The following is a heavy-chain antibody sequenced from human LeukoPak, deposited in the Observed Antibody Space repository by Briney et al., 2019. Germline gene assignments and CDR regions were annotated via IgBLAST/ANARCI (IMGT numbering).Heavy chain of an antibody. J-gene: IGHJ4*02. CDR2: IYHSGST. CDR1: GYSFSSGYY. Sequence: SETLSLTCAVSGYSFSSGYYWGWIRQPPGKGLEWIGSIYHSGSTYYNPSLKSRVSISLDTSKNQFSLNLTSVTAADTAVYYCTRGNRCYDSSGPLDYWGQGTLVTVSS. D-gene: IGHD3-22*01. CDR3: TRGNRCYDSSGPLDY. V-gene: IGHV4-38-2*01.